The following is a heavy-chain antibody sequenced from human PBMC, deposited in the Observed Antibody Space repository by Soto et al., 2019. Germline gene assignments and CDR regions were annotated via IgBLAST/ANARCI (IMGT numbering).Heavy chain of an antibody. CDR2: IKSKTDGGTT. CDR3: TGKTYYDFWRGYSNPDY. Sequence: EVQLVESGGGLVKPGGSLRLSCAASGFTFSNAWMSWVRQAPGKGLEWVGRIKSKTDGGTTDYAAPVKGRFTISRDDSKNTLYLQMNSLKTEDTAVYYCTGKTYYDFWRGYSNPDYWGQGTLVTVSS. CDR1: GFTFSNAW. V-gene: IGHV3-15*01. J-gene: IGHJ4*02. D-gene: IGHD3-3*01.